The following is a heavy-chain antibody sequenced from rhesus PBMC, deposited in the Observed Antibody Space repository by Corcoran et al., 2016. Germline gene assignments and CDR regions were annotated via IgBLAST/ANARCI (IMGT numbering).Heavy chain of an antibody. CDR2: ITYSGGT. J-gene: IGHJ4*01. V-gene: IGHV4-122*02. Sequence: QVQLQESGPGLVKPSETLSLTCAVSGYFISSGYYWSWIRQPPGKGLEWIGYITYSGGTSYNPSLNRRVTISRDTSKNQFSLKLSSVTAADTAVYYCARDYSSTFDYWGQGVLVTVSS. CDR1: GYFISSGYY. CDR3: ARDYSSTFDY. D-gene: IGHD6-19*01.